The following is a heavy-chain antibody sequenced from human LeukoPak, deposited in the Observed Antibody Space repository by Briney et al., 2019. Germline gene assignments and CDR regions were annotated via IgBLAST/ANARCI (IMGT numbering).Heavy chain of an antibody. Sequence: GGSLRLSCAASGFTFDDYAMHWVRQAPGKGLEWVSAISGSGGSTYYADSVKGRFTISRDNSKNTLYLQMNSLRAEDTAVYYCAKDETGATYIGAFYIWGQGTMVTVSS. CDR3: AKDETGATYIGAFYI. D-gene: IGHD1/OR15-1a*01. V-gene: IGHV3-23*01. CDR1: GFTFDDYA. J-gene: IGHJ3*02. CDR2: ISGSGGST.